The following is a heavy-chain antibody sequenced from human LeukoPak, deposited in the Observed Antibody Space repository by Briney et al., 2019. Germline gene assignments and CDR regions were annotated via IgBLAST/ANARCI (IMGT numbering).Heavy chain of an antibody. D-gene: IGHD3-22*01. V-gene: IGHV5-51*01. Sequence: GESLKISCKGSGYSFTSYWIGWVRQMPGKGLEWMGIIYPGDSDTRYSPSFQGQVTISADKSISTAYLQWSSLKASDTAMYYCARTYYYDSSGYYDDRTTYYFDCWGQGTLVTVSS. J-gene: IGHJ4*02. CDR3: ARTYYYDSSGYYDDRTTYYFDC. CDR1: GYSFTSYW. CDR2: IYPGDSDT.